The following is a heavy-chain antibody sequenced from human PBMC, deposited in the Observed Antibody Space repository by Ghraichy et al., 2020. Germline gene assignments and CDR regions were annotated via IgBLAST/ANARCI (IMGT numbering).Heavy chain of an antibody. J-gene: IGHJ4*02. CDR3: VRDGDNFNFDF. CDR2: IKGDGSDK. CDR1: GFTFSRSW. Sequence: ETLSLTCAASGFTFSRSWMHWVRQAPGKGLVWVSRIKGDGSDKRYADSVRGRFTISRDNAKNTLFLQMNSLRADDTAVYYCVRDGDNFNFDFWGQGNLVTISS. V-gene: IGHV3-74*01. D-gene: IGHD4-17*01.